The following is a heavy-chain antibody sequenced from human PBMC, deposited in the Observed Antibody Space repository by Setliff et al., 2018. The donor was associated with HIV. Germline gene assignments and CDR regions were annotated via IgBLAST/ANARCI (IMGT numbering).Heavy chain of an antibody. Sequence: SVKVSCKASGGTFRNFALSWVRQAPGQGLEWMGGTIPIFNTANYAQKFQGRVSITTDESTNTAYMELNSLRFEDTAVYYCAKAPSGWFAESLPSYFDFWGQGTLVTVSS. J-gene: IGHJ4*02. CDR3: AKAPSGWFAESLPSYFDF. V-gene: IGHV1-69*05. D-gene: IGHD3-10*01. CDR2: TIPIFNTA. CDR1: GGTFRNFA.